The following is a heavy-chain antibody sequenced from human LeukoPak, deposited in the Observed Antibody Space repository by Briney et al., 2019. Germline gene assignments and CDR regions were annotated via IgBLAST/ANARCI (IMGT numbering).Heavy chain of an antibody. D-gene: IGHD5-18*01. CDR1: GFTFSSYW. CDR2: IKQDGSEK. V-gene: IGHV3-7*01. CDR3: AREAPDTAMEPYYFDY. Sequence: PGGSLRLSCAASGFTFSSYWMSWVRQAPGKGLEWVANIKQDGSEKYYVDSVKGRFTISRDNAKNSLYLQMNSLRAEDTAVYYCAREAPDTAMEPYYFDYWGQGTLVTVSS. J-gene: IGHJ4*02.